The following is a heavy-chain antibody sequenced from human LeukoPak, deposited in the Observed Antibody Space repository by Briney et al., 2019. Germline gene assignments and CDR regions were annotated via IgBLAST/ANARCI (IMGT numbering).Heavy chain of an antibody. CDR2: IYYSGST. CDR1: GGSISSYY. CDR3: AGWRKTHFDY. Sequence: SETLSLTCTVSGGSISSYYWSWIRQPPGKGLEWIGYIYYSGSTNYNPSLKSRVTISVDTSKNQFSLKLSSVTAADTAVYYCAGWRKTHFDYWGQGTLVTVSS. V-gene: IGHV4-59*01. D-gene: IGHD1-14*01. J-gene: IGHJ4*02.